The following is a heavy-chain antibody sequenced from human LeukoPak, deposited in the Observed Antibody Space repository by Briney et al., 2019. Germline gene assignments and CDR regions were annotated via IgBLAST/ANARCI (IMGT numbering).Heavy chain of an antibody. Sequence: PGGSLRLSCAASGFTFGSFAMSWVRQAPGKGPEWASGISGSGDATFYADSVKGRFTISRDNSKGTLSLQMNSLRAEDTAVYYCAKDRECHSRSFFFQSWGQGTLVTVSS. CDR2: ISGSGDAT. CDR3: AKDRECHSRSFFFQS. V-gene: IGHV3-23*01. D-gene: IGHD3-10*01. J-gene: IGHJ4*02. CDR1: GFTFGSFA.